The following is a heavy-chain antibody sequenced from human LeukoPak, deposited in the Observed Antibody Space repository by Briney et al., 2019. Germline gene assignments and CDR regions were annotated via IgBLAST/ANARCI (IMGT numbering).Heavy chain of an antibody. CDR2: INPNTGGT. V-gene: IGHV1-2*02. Sequence: ASVKVSCKASGYTLTGYYMHWVRQAPGRGLEWMGWINPNTGGTNYAQKFQGRVTMTRDTSISTAYMELSSLRSDDTAMYYCARDVLLAVPALDYWGQGTLVTVSS. CDR1: GYTLTGYY. CDR3: ARDVLLAVPALDY. J-gene: IGHJ4*02. D-gene: IGHD6-19*01.